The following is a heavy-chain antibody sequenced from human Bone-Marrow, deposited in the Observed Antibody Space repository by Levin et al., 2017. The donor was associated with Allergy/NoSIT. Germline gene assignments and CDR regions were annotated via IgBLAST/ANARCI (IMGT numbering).Heavy chain of an antibody. CDR3: AGQDIVVLVPYSRTFDI. V-gene: IGHV1-2*02. CDR1: GYRFNGYY. Sequence: KPGESLKISCKASGYRFNGYYIHWVRQAPGQGLEWMGWINANSGDTKYLQKFQGRVTMTRDTSITTAYMELSRLTSDDTAVYYCAGQDIVVLVPYSRTFDIWGQGTMVTVSS. D-gene: IGHD2-15*01. CDR2: INANSGDT. J-gene: IGHJ3*02.